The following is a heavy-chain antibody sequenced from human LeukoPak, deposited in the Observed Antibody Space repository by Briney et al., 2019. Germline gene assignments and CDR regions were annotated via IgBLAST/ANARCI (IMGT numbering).Heavy chain of an antibody. CDR1: GYTFTGYY. D-gene: IGHD4-17*01. V-gene: IGHV1-2*02. CDR2: INPNSGGT. J-gene: IGHJ5*02. Sequence: GASVKVSCKASGYTFTGYYMHWVRQAPGQGLEWMGWINPNSGGTNYAQKFQGRVTMTRDTSISTAYMELSRLRSDDTAVYYCARDPSYGENNWFDPWGQGTLVTVSS. CDR3: ARDPSYGENNWFDP.